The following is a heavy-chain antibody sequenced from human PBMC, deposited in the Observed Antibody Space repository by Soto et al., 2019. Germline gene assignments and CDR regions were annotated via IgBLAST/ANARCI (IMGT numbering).Heavy chain of an antibody. CDR3: ASGGAGSGPFTWELPDH. Sequence: QMQLVQSGAEVKKTGSSVTVSCKALGNTISYRYLHWVRQAPGQALEWMGWITPFSGDVHYAQKFQERVTLTRDRSINTAYMRMSSLRSEDTAIYFCASGGAGSGPFTWELPDHWGQGTLVTVSS. J-gene: IGHJ4*02. CDR1: GNTISYRY. D-gene: IGHD1-26*01. V-gene: IGHV1-45*02. CDR2: ITPFSGDV.